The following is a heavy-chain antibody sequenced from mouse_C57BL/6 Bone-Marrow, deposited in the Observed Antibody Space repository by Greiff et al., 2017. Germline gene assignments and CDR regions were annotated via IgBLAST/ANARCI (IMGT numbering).Heavy chain of an antibody. Sequence: QVQLQQSGPGLVQPSQSLSITCTVSGFSLTSYGVHWVRQSPGKGLEWLGVIWSGGSTDYNAAFISRLSISKDNSKSQVFFKMNSLQADDTAIYDCARTGYGSRGYYDMDDWGQGTSVTVSS. CDR3: ARTGYGSRGYYDMDD. V-gene: IGHV2-2*01. D-gene: IGHD1-1*01. CDR2: IWSGGST. J-gene: IGHJ4*01. CDR1: GFSLTSYG.